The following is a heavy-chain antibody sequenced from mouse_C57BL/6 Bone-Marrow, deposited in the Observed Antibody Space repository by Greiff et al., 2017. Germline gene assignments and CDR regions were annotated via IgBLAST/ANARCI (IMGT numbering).Heavy chain of an antibody. CDR3: ARHAHDSFAY. Sequence: EVKLVESGGGLVQPGESLKLSCESNEYEFPSHDMSWVRKTPEKRLELVAVINSDGGRIYYPDTMERRFIISRDNTKKTLYLQMSSLRSEATALYYCARHAHDSFAYWCQGTLVTVSA. CDR1: EYEFPSHD. CDR2: INSDGGRI. V-gene: IGHV5-2*01. D-gene: IGHD2-4*01. J-gene: IGHJ3*01.